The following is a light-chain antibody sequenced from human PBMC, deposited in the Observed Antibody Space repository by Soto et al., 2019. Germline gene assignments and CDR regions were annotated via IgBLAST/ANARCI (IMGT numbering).Light chain of an antibody. CDR3: QQSDSSSWT. J-gene: IGKJ1*01. V-gene: IGKV3-20*01. CDR1: QSVSSY. Sequence: EIVLTQSPATLSLSPGERATLSCRASQSVSSYLAWYQQKPGQAPRLLIYDASTRAAGIPDRFSGSGSGTDFTLTISRLEPEDFAVYYCQQSDSSSWTFGQGTKVDIK. CDR2: DAS.